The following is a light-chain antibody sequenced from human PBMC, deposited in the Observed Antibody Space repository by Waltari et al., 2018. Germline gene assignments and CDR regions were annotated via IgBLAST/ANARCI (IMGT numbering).Light chain of an antibody. J-gene: IGLJ7*01. CDR2: NDS. CDR3: AAWDDSLAGVV. V-gene: IGLV1-44*01. CDR1: NFNIGGNP. Sequence: QSVATQPPSASGTPGQRVTISCSGTNFNIGGNPVNWYQQLPGTAPKLLIYNDSQRPSGVPDRFSGSKSGTSASLAIRGLQSEDEADYYCAAWDDSLAGVVFGGGTHLTVL.